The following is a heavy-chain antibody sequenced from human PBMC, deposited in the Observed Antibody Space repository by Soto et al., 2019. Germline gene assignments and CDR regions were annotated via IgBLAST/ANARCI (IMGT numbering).Heavy chain of an antibody. J-gene: IGHJ4*02. CDR2: IYHSGST. V-gene: IGHV4-30-2*01. Sequence: PSETLSLTCAVSGGSISSGGYSWSWIRQPPGKGLEWIGYIYHSGSTYYNPSLKSRVTISVDRSKNQFSLKLSSVTAADTAVYCCAKKNRANSPYYFDYGGQGTRVTVPS. CDR3: AKKNRANSPYYFDY. CDR1: GGSISSGGYS.